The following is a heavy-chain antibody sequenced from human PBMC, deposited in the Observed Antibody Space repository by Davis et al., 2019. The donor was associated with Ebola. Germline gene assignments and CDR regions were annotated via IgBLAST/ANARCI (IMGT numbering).Heavy chain of an antibody. CDR3: AKDIRGDYGGYFDY. J-gene: IGHJ4*02. D-gene: IGHD4-17*01. CDR1: GFTFSDYY. CDR2: ISSSGSTI. Sequence: GESLKISCAASGFTFSDYYMSWIRQAPGKGLEWVSYISSSGSTIYYADSVKGRFTISRDNAKNSLYLQMNSLRAEDTALYYCAKDIRGDYGGYFDYWGQGTLVTVSS. V-gene: IGHV3-11*01.